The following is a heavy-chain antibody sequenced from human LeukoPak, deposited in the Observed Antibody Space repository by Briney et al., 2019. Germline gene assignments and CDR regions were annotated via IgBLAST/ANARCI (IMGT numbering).Heavy chain of an antibody. CDR2: IIPIFGTA. CDR3: ARGSGATVTTPFDY. D-gene: IGHD4-11*01. Sequence: SVKVSCKASGGTFSSYAISWVRQAPGQGLEWMGGIIPIFGTANYAQKFQGRVTITADKSTSTAYMELSSLRSEDTAVYYCARGSGATVTTPFDYWGQGTLVTVSS. J-gene: IGHJ4*02. CDR1: GGTFSSYA. V-gene: IGHV1-69*06.